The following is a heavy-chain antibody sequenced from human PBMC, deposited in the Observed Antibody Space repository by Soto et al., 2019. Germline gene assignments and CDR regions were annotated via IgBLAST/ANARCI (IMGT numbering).Heavy chain of an antibody. CDR1: GYTFTSYY. V-gene: IGHV1-46*03. CDR2: INPSGGYT. D-gene: IGHD2-21*02. Sequence: GASVKVSCKASGYTFTSYYMNWVRQAPGQGLEWLGIINPSGGYTTDAQRFLGRVTLTSDTSTSTVHMELGSLTSEDTAVYYCARGGCIVVVTDPYDHWGQGTLVTVSS. CDR3: ARGGCIVVVTDPYDH. J-gene: IGHJ4*02.